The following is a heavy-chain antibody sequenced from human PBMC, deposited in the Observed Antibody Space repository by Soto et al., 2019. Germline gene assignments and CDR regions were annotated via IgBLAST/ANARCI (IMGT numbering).Heavy chain of an antibody. CDR2: INAGSGHA. D-gene: IGHD4-17*01. V-gene: IGHV1-3*01. CDR3: ARGIRWAGVNDYGADYFDN. Sequence: QVQLVQSGTEVKKTGASVKVSCKASGYNFAVHSIHWVRQAPGQRFEWMGWINAGSGHAKYSQNFQGSLNLTTDPSATTLYMELSHLRSEDTALYFCARGIRWAGVNDYGADYFDNWGQGALVTVSS. J-gene: IGHJ4*02. CDR1: GYNFAVHS.